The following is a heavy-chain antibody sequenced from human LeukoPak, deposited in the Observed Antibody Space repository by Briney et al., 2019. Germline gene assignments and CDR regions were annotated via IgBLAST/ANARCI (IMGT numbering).Heavy chain of an antibody. CDR2: ISSISSTI. Sequence: GGSLRLSCAASAFTFSSSSMNWVRQAPGKGLEWVSYISSISSTIYYADSVKGRFTISRDNAKNSLYLQMNSLRAEDTAVYYCAGSILTGYPNFDYWGQGTLVTVSS. D-gene: IGHD3-9*01. V-gene: IGHV3-48*04. J-gene: IGHJ4*02. CDR3: AGSILTGYPNFDY. CDR1: AFTFSSSS.